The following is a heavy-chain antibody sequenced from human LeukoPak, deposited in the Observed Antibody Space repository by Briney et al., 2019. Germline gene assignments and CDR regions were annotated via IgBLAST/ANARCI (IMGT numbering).Heavy chain of an antibody. Sequence: GGSLRLSCAASGFTVSSNFMSWVRQAPGKGLEWVSVISDSGGSTYYADSVKGRFTVSRDNSRNTLYLQMNSLRAEDTAVYYCAKKIGTGPGHNWFDPWGQGTLVTVSS. CDR3: AKKIGTGPGHNWFDP. CDR2: ISDSGGST. J-gene: IGHJ5*02. V-gene: IGHV3-23*01. D-gene: IGHD2-8*02. CDR1: GFTVSSNF.